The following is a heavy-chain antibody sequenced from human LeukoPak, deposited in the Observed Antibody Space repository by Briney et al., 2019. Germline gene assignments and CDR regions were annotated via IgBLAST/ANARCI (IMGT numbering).Heavy chain of an antibody. J-gene: IGHJ4*02. D-gene: IGHD3-3*01. V-gene: IGHV4-59*01. CDR1: GGSISSYY. CDR2: IYYSGST. CDR3: ARGRITIFGVVANGENYFDY. Sequence: SETLSLTCTVSGGSISSYYWSWIRQPPGKGLEWIGYIYYSGSTNYNPSLKSRVTMSVDTSKNQFSLKLSSVTAADTAVYYCARGRITIFGVVANGENYFDYWGQGTLVTVSS.